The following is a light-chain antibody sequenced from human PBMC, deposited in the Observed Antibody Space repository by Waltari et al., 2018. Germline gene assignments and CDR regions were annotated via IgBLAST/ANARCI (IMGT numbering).Light chain of an antibody. J-gene: IGKJ4*01. V-gene: IGKV3-15*01. CDR2: DSS. Sequence: EIVVTQSPATLYVSPGERVTLSCRASQSVRTNLAWYQKKPGQAPRLLIYDSSTRATGFPARFSGSVSGTAFTLTISSLQSEDVATYYCQQPDNLPLTFGGGTKVEIK. CDR3: QQPDNLPLT. CDR1: QSVRTN.